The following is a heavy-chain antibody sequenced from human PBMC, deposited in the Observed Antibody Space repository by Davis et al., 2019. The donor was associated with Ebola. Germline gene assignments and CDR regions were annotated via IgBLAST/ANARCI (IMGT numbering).Heavy chain of an antibody. D-gene: IGHD3-10*01. J-gene: IGHJ6*02. V-gene: IGHV3-53*04. Sequence: GESLKISCAASGFTVSSNYMSWVRQAPGKGLEWVSVIYSGGSTYYADSVKGRFTISRHNSKNTLYLQMNSLRAEDTAVYYCAKAELYYPYGMDVWGQGTTVTVSS. CDR2: IYSGGST. CDR1: GFTVSSNY. CDR3: AKAELYYPYGMDV.